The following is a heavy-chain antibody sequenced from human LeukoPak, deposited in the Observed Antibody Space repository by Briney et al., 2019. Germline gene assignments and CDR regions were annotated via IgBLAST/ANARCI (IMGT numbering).Heavy chain of an antibody. V-gene: IGHV4-59*01. J-gene: IGHJ4*02. CDR3: AREVAIGYSYGYHYFDY. D-gene: IGHD5-18*01. Sequence: PSETLSLPCTVSGGPISSYYWSWIRQPPGKALEWIGYIYYSGSTNYNPSLKSRVTISVDTSKNQFSLKLSSVTAADTAVYYCAREVAIGYSYGYHYFDYWGQGTLVTVSS. CDR1: GGPISSYY. CDR2: IYYSGST.